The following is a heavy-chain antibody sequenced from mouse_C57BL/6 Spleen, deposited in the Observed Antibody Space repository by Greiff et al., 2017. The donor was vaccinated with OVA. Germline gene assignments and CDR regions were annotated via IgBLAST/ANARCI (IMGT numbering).Heavy chain of an antibody. CDR1: GYTFTSYW. CDR2: IDPSDSYT. CDR3: ARAGLRHAMDY. D-gene: IGHD2-2*01. V-gene: IGHV1-50*01. Sequence: QVQLQQPGAELEKPGASVKLSCKASGYTFTSYWMQWVKQRPGQGLEWIGEIDPSDSYTNYNQKFKGKATLTVDTSSSTAYMQLSSLTSEDSAVYYCARAGLRHAMDYWGQGTSVTVSS. J-gene: IGHJ4*01.